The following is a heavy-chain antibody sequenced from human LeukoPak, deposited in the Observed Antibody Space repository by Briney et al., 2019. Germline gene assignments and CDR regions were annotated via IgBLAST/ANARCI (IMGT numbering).Heavy chain of an antibody. J-gene: IGHJ4*02. Sequence: GGSLRLSCAASGFTFGSYWMTSVRQAPGKGLEWVANIKQDESEKYYMDSVRGRFTISRDNAKNSLYLQMNSLRAEDTAVYYCARCNYYDSSGYPTPFENWGQGTLVTVSS. CDR3: ARCNYYDSSGYPTPFEN. CDR1: GFTFGSYW. CDR2: IKQDESEK. D-gene: IGHD3-22*01. V-gene: IGHV3-7*03.